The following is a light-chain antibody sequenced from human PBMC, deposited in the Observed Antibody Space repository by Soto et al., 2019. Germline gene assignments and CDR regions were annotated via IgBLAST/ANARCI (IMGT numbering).Light chain of an antibody. CDR3: QQYNRFSS. J-gene: IGKJ2*01. V-gene: IGKV1-5*03. Sequence: DIQMTQSPSTLSASVGDRVTITCRASQSVSRWVAWYQQKPGKAPNLLIYETSRLQSGVPSRFSGSGSGTEVTLTISTLQPDDFAAYYCQQYNRFSSFGQGTKLE. CDR2: ETS. CDR1: QSVSRW.